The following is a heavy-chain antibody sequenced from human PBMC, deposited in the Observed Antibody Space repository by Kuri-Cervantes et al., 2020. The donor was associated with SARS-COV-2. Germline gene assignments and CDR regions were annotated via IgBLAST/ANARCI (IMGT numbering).Heavy chain of an antibody. Sequence: GGSLRLSCAASGFTFSSYGMHWVRQAPGKGLEWVAFIRYDGSNKYYADSVKGRFTTSRDNSRDTLFLQMDGLRPEDTAMYYCAKVSTLFWFGEGTQNAFDVWGQGTVVTVSS. CDR3: AKVSTLFWFGEGTQNAFDV. D-gene: IGHD3-10*01. V-gene: IGHV3-30*02. CDR2: IRYDGSNK. CDR1: GFTFSSYG. J-gene: IGHJ3*01.